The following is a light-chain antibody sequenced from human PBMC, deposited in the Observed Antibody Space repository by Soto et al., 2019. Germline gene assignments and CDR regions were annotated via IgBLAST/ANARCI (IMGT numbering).Light chain of an antibody. Sequence: DIQMTQSPSTLSASIGDRVTITCRASQSISTWLAWYQQKPGKAPKLLIYDASSFHSGVPSRFSGSGSGTEFTLIIDSLQPDDFATYYCQQYHSYSWTFGQGTKVDIK. CDR1: QSISTW. CDR2: DAS. V-gene: IGKV1-5*01. J-gene: IGKJ1*01. CDR3: QQYHSYSWT.